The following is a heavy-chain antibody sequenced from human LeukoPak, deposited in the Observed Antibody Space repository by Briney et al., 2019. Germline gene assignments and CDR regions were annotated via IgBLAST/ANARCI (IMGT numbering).Heavy chain of an antibody. CDR3: ATDSSGYYRPPFVPDAFDI. J-gene: IGHJ3*02. Sequence: GGSLRLSCAASGFTFSSYWMHWVRQAPGKGLVWVSRINSDGSSTSYADSVKGRFTISRDNAKNTLYLQMNSLRAEDTAVYYCATDSSGYYRPPFVPDAFDIWGQGTMVTVSS. CDR2: INSDGSST. D-gene: IGHD3-22*01. CDR1: GFTFSSYW. V-gene: IGHV3-74*01.